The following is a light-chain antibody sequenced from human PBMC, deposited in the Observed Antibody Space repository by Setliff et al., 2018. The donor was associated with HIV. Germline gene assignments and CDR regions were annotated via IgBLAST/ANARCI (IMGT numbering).Light chain of an antibody. CDR1: SNDVGRYDL. CDR2: QAT. J-gene: IGLJ1*01. Sequence: QSVLTQPASVSGSPGQSITISCTGTSNDVGRYDLVSWYQQHPARAPKLIIYQATRRPSGVSNRFSGSKSGNVASLTISGLQAEDEADYYCCSNTGSSTFVFGTGTKVTVL. CDR3: CSNTGSSTFV. V-gene: IGLV2-23*01.